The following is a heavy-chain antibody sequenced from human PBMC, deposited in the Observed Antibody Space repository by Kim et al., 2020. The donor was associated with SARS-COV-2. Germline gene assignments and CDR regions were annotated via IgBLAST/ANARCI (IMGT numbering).Heavy chain of an antibody. J-gene: IGHJ4*02. V-gene: IGHV3-43*01. D-gene: IGHD3-22*01. CDR3: ANFDSSGYQPPGDY. Sequence: ADSVKGRFTISRENSKTSLYPQMNSLRTEDTALYYCANFDSSGYQPPGDYWGQGTLVTVSS.